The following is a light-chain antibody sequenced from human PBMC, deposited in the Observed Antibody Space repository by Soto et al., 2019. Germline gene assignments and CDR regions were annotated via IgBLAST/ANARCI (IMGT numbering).Light chain of an antibody. CDR3: QQYNSQWT. CDR2: KAS. Sequence: DIQMTQSPSTLSGSVGDRVTITCRASQNIRNWLAWYQQKPGKAPNLLVYKASSLETGVPSRFSGSGSGTDFTLTINSLQPEDFATYYCQQYNSQWTFGPGTKVDIK. CDR1: QNIRNW. J-gene: IGKJ1*01. V-gene: IGKV1-5*03.